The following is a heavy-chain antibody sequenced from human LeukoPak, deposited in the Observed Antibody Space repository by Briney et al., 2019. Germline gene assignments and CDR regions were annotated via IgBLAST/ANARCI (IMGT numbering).Heavy chain of an antibody. CDR3: AREGSIYYYDSSGYLGY. Sequence: PSQTLSLTCTVSGDSTSSGPYFWRWIRQPAGTGLEWFGRIYSGGRTTYNPSLKSRVTISVDTSKNQFSLKLSSLTAADTAVYYCAREGSIYYYDSSGYLGYWGQGTLVTVSS. CDR2: IYSGGRT. D-gene: IGHD3-22*01. V-gene: IGHV4-61*02. J-gene: IGHJ4*02. CDR1: GDSTSSGPYF.